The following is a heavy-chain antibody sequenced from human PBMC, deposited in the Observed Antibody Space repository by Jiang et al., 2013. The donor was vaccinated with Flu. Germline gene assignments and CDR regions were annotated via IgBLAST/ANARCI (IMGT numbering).Heavy chain of an antibody. CDR3: ARDAGTTSPRLLGA. Sequence: GPGLVRPSETLSLTCSVSDDSMNFYYWCWIRQPPGKGLEWIGCVYYTGTTDFRPSLRSRVTMSLDMSKKHFSMNLNSVTAADTAIYFCARDAGTTSPRLLGAWGQGTLVTVSS. D-gene: IGHD4-17*01. J-gene: IGHJ5*02. CDR1: DDSMNFYY. CDR2: VYYTGTT. V-gene: IGHV4-59*01.